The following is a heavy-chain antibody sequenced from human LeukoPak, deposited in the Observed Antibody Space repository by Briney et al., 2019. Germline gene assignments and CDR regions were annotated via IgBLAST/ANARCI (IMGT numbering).Heavy chain of an antibody. CDR3: ARQRGSIVLMVYAFDAFDI. V-gene: IGHV4-39*01. D-gene: IGHD2-8*01. Sequence: SETLSLTCTVSGGSISSSSYYWGWIRQPPGKGLEWIGSIYYSGSTYYNPSLKSRVTISVDTSKNQFSLKLSSVTAADTAVYYCARQRGSIVLMVYAFDAFDIWGQGTMVTVSS. CDR2: IYYSGST. J-gene: IGHJ3*02. CDR1: GGSISSSSYY.